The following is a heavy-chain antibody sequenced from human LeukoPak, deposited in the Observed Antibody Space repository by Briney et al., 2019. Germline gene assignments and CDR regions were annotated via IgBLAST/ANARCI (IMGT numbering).Heavy chain of an antibody. J-gene: IGHJ6*03. CDR2: IRSKAYGGTT. D-gene: IGHD3-10*01. Sequence: PGGSLRLSCTASGFTFGDYAMSWVRQAPGKGLEWVGFIRSKAYGGTTEYAASVKGRFTISRDDSKSIAYLQMNSLKTEDTAVYYCTRDKGLLWFGDSRMWYYYYYMDVWGKGTTVTVSS. CDR1: GFTFGDYA. CDR3: TRDKGLLWFGDSRMWYYYYYMDV. V-gene: IGHV3-49*04.